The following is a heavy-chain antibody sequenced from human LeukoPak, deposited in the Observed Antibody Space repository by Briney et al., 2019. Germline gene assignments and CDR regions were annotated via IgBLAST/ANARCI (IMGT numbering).Heavy chain of an antibody. CDR1: GFTFSSYA. CDR2: VSDSGDNT. Sequence: GGSLRLSCAASGFTFSSYAMSWVRQAPGKGLEWVSAVSDSGDNTHYADSVKGRFAISRDNAKNSLYLQMNSLRAEDTAVYYCARLLDPYSSSWYVDYWGQGTLVTVSS. J-gene: IGHJ4*02. V-gene: IGHV3-23*01. D-gene: IGHD6-13*01. CDR3: ARLLDPYSSSWYVDY.